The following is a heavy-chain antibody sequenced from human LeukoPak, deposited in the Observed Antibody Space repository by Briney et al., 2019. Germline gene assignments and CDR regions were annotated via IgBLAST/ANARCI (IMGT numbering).Heavy chain of an antibody. CDR1: GGSFSGYY. V-gene: IGHV4-34*01. Sequence: PSETLSLTCAVYGGSFSGYYWSWIRQPPGKGLEWIGEINHSGSTNYNPSLKSRVTISVDTPKNQFSLKLSSVTAADTAVYYCASVHYDSSGQYYFDYWGQGTLVTVSS. D-gene: IGHD3-22*01. CDR3: ASVHYDSSGQYYFDY. CDR2: INHSGST. J-gene: IGHJ4*02.